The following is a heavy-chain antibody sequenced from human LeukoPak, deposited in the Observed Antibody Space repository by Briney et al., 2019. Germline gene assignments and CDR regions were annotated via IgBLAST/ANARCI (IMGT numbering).Heavy chain of an antibody. CDR2: IYCSGST. CDR1: GGSISSYY. V-gene: IGHV4-59*01. J-gene: IGHJ4*02. D-gene: IGHD1-26*01. CDR3: ARDGGKWELRGDFDY. Sequence: PSETLSLTCTVSGGSISSYYWSWIRQPPGKGLEWIGYIYCSGSTNYNPSLKSRVTISVDTSKNQFSLKLSSVTAADTAVYYCARDGGKWELRGDFDYWGKETLVTASS.